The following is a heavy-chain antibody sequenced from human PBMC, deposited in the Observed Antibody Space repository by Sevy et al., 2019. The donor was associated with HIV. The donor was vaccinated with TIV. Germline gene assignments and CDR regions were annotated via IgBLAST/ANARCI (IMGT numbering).Heavy chain of an antibody. CDR2: IRSRKYNGKT. CDR3: TRSTTTVY. Sequence: GGSLRLSCTASGFTFPDYALSWVRQAPGSGLEWLGFIRSRKYNGKTSYAASVRGRFTISRDDSKSVAYLQMNSPKTADTGIYFCTRSTTTVYWGRGIQVTVSS. V-gene: IGHV3-49*04. CDR1: GFTFPDYA. D-gene: IGHD1-1*01. J-gene: IGHJ4*02.